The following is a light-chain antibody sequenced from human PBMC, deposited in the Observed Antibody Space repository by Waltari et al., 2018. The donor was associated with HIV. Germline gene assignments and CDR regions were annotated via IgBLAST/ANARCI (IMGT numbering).Light chain of an antibody. CDR3: SSYAGSYTYV. J-gene: IGLJ1*01. CDR2: EVR. CDR1: CSAVGSQKS. V-gene: IGLV2-8*01. Sequence: QSALTQPPSASGSPGQSVTISCTATCSAVGSQKSVPWYQHHPGKAPKLIIYEVRKRPSGVPDRFSGSKSGNTASLTVSGLQAEDEADYYCSSYAGSYTYVFGTGTRLTVL.